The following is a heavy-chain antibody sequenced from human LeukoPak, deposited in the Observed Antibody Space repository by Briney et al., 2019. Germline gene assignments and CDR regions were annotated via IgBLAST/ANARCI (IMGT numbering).Heavy chain of an antibody. CDR2: ISYDGSNK. J-gene: IGHJ6*02. CDR1: GFTFSSYA. Sequence: GSLRLSCAASGFTFSSYAMHWVRQAPGKGLEWVAVISYDGSNKYYADSVKGRFTISRDNSKNTLYLQMNSLRAEDTAVYYCARVFVPFSSYYDSSGYNYYYGMDVWGQGTTVTVSS. D-gene: IGHD3-22*01. CDR3: ARVFVPFSSYYDSSGYNYYYGMDV. V-gene: IGHV3-30-3*01.